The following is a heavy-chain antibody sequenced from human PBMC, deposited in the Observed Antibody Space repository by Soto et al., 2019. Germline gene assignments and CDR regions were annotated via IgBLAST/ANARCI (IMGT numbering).Heavy chain of an antibody. Sequence: PSETLSLTCAVYGGSFSGYYWSWIRQPPGKGLEWIGEINHSGSTNYNPSLKSRVTISVDTSKNQFSLKLSSVTAADTAVYYCARGGTHLTMIGVVTQPSNYYFDYWGQGTLVTVSS. V-gene: IGHV4-34*01. CDR3: ARGGTHLTMIGVVTQPSNYYFDY. D-gene: IGHD3-22*01. CDR1: GGSFSGYY. CDR2: INHSGST. J-gene: IGHJ4*02.